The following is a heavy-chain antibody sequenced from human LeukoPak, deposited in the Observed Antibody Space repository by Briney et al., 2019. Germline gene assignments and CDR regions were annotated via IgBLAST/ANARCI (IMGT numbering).Heavy chain of an antibody. D-gene: IGHD5-12*01. J-gene: IGHJ4*02. Sequence: VSVKVSCKASGYTFTNYGVSWVRQAPGQGLEWMGWISAYNGHTNYAQKLQGRVTMTTDTSTSTAYMELRSLRSDDTAVYYCARSNHLVTTNLLDYWGQGTLVIVSS. V-gene: IGHV1-18*01. CDR2: ISAYNGHT. CDR1: GYTFTNYG. CDR3: ARSNHLVTTNLLDY.